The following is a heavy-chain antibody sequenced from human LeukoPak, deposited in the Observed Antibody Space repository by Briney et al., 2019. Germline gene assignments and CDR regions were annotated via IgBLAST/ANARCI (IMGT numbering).Heavy chain of an antibody. CDR1: GFTFGDYA. V-gene: IGHV3-49*04. CDR2: IRSKAYGGTT. Sequence: GGSLRLSCTASGFTFGDYAMSWVRQAPGKGLEWVGFIRSKAYGGTTEYAASVKGRFTISRDDSKSIAYLQMNSLKTEDTAVYYCARARGLLLDYWGQGTLVTVSS. CDR3: ARARGLLLDY. J-gene: IGHJ4*02. D-gene: IGHD2-21*02.